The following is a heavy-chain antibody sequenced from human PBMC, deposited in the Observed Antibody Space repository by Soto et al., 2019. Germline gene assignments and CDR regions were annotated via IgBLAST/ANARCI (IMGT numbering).Heavy chain of an antibody. V-gene: IGHV1-69*02. D-gene: IGHD2-2*01. J-gene: IGHJ4*02. CDR2: IIPILGIA. CDR3: AIGYCSSTSCYRFDY. CDR1: GGTFSSYT. Sequence: QVQLVQSGAEVKKPGSSVKVSCKASGGTFSSYTISWVRQAPRQGLEWMGRIIPILGIANYAQKFQGRVTITADKSTSTAYMELSSLRSEDTAVYYCAIGYCSSTSCYRFDYWGQGTLVTVSS.